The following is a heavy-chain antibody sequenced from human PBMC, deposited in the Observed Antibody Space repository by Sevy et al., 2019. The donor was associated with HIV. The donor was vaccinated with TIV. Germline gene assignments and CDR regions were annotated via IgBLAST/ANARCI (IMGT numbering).Heavy chain of an antibody. CDR3: TTRLGVPFDY. Sequence: GGSLRLSCAVSGFNFSVSAMHWVRQASGKGLEWLGRIRSKANNYATAYSTSLKGRFTMSRDDSKGTAYLQMNSLKSEDTALYYCTTRLGVPFDYWGQGALVTISS. CDR2: IRSKANNYAT. V-gene: IGHV3-73*01. CDR1: GFNFSVSA. J-gene: IGHJ4*02. D-gene: IGHD3-10*01.